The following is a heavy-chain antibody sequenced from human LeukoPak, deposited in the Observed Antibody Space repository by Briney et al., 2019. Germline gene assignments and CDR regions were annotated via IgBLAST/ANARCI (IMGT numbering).Heavy chain of an antibody. Sequence: LRLSCAASGFTFSSYSMNWVRQPPGKGLEWIGYIYYSGSTYYNPSLKSRVTISVDTSKNQFSLKLSSVTAADTAVYYCARGRRLRYFDWLLPTEEWVYWGQGTLVTVSS. D-gene: IGHD3-9*01. V-gene: IGHV4-30-4*08. J-gene: IGHJ4*02. CDR1: GFTFSSYS. CDR2: IYYSGST. CDR3: ARGRRLRYFDWLLPTEEWVY.